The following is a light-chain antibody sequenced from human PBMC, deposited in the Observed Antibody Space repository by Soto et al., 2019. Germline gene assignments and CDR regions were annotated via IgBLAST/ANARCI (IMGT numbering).Light chain of an antibody. J-gene: IGLJ2*01. CDR2: GVY. CDR1: DSDVGGYNY. CDR3: SSFINNNTPHVV. Sequence: QSALTQPASVSGSPGQSITISCTGTDSDVGGYNYVSWYQQHPGKAPKLMIYGVYNRPSGVSNRFSGSKSGNTASLTISGLQAEDEADYYCSSFINNNTPHVVFGGGTKVTVL. V-gene: IGLV2-14*01.